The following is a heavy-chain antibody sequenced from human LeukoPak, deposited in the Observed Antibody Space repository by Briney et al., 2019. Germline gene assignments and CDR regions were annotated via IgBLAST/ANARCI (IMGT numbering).Heavy chain of an antibody. CDR2: IYSDNT. V-gene: IGHV3-53*01. CDR1: GTTVSSNS. J-gene: IGHJ3*02. CDR3: AKSSGYSYGYAFDI. Sequence: PGGSLRLSCTVSGTTVSSNSMSWVRQAPGRGLEWVSFIYSDNTHYSDSVKGRFTISRDNSKNTLYLQMNSLRAEDTAVYYCAKSSGYSYGYAFDIWGQGTMVTVSS. D-gene: IGHD5-18*01.